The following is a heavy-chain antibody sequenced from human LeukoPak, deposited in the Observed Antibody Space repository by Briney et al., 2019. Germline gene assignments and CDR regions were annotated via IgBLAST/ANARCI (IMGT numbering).Heavy chain of an antibody. CDR2: IWYDGSNK. CDR1: GFTFSRFG. V-gene: IGHV3-33*01. D-gene: IGHD3-22*01. CDR3: ARDYYYDSSGYWDYYFDY. Sequence: GGSLRLSCAASGFTFSRFGMHWVRQAPGKGLEWVAVIWYDGSNKYYADSVKGRFTISRDNSKNTLYLEMNSLRAEDTAVYYCARDYYYDSSGYWDYYFDYWGQGTLISVSS. J-gene: IGHJ4*02.